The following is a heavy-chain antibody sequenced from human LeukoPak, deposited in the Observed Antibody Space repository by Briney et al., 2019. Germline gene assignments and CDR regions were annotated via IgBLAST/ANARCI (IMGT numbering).Heavy chain of an antibody. CDR2: ISSDGANK. J-gene: IGHJ4*02. V-gene: IGHV3-30*04. D-gene: IGHD2-15*01. CDR3: AKAPVTTCRGAFCYPFDY. Sequence: GGSLRLSCAASRFIFRNYGMHWVRQAPGKGLEWVTFISSDGANKDYADSVKGRFTISRDSSKNTLFLQMNRLRPEDAAVYYCAKAPVTTCRGAFCYPFDYWGLGTLVTVSS. CDR1: RFIFRNYG.